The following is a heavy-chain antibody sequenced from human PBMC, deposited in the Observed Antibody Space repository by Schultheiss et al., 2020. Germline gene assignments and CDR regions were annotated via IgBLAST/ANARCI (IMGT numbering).Heavy chain of an antibody. CDR2: VWFDGSNK. V-gene: IGHV3-33*01. J-gene: IGHJ4*02. CDR1: GFTFSSYG. Sequence: GGSLRLSCAASGFTFSSYGMHWVRQAPGKGLEWVAVVWFDGSNKNYTDSVKGRFTISRDNSKNTLYLQMNSLRAEDTALYYCARVDTSGYFHAFDYWGQGTLVTVSS. CDR3: ARVDTSGYFHAFDY. D-gene: IGHD3-22*01.